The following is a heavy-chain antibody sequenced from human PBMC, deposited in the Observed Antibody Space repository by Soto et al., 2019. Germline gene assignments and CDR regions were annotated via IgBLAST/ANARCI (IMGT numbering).Heavy chain of an antibody. V-gene: IGHV5-10-1*01. D-gene: IGHD1-26*01. Sequence: PGESLKISCNGSGYSFTSYWISLVRQMPGKGLEWMGRIDPSDSYTNYSPSFQGHVTISADKSISTAYLQWSSLKASDTAMYYCARQTYSPDAFDIWGQGTMVTVSS. CDR3: ARQTYSPDAFDI. J-gene: IGHJ3*02. CDR1: GYSFTSYW. CDR2: IDPSDSYT.